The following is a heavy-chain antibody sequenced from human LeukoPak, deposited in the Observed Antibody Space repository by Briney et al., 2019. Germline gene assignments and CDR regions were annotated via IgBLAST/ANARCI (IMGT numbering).Heavy chain of an antibody. V-gene: IGHV3-23*01. D-gene: IGHD1-7*01. J-gene: IGHJ6*03. CDR1: GFTFSSYA. CDR3: AKDEGDGTTGLGYYYMDV. Sequence: QSGGSLRLSCAASGFTFSSYAMSWVRQAPGKGLEWVSAISGSGGSTYYADSVKGWFTISRDNSKNTLYLQMNSLRAEDTAVYYCAKDEGDGTTGLGYYYMDVWGKGTTVTVSS. CDR2: ISGSGGST.